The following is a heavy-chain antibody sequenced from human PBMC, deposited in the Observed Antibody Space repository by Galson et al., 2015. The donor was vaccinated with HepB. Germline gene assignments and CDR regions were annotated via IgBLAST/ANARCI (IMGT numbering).Heavy chain of an antibody. CDR2: IGVNDGSI. J-gene: IGHJ4*02. Sequence: SLRLSCAASGFTFSSYAMNWVRQAPGKGLEWVSGIGVNDGSIYYANSVKGRFTISRNNSQNTLYLQVNSLRVEDTAIYYCAKGRPERPPEHRGYDLPDYWGQGTLVTVSS. V-gene: IGHV3-23*01. CDR1: GFTFSSYA. CDR3: AKGRPERPPEHRGYDLPDY. D-gene: IGHD5-12*01.